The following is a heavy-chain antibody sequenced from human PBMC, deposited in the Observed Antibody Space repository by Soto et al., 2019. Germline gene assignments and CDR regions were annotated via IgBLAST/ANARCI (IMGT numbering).Heavy chain of an antibody. CDR2: INPDNRNT. CDR3: ARDILSVGPRANDAFDV. Sequence: QVQLVQSGAEVRKPGASVNISCRASGFSFSDNLINWVRQAPGQSLEGMGWINPDNRNTRYSQTFQGRVTISRHSSASIAYVEVSDLTSEDTAVYYCARDILSVGPRANDAFDVWGQGTMVTVSS. V-gene: IGHV1-3*01. CDR1: GFSFSDNL. J-gene: IGHJ3*01. D-gene: IGHD2-8*02.